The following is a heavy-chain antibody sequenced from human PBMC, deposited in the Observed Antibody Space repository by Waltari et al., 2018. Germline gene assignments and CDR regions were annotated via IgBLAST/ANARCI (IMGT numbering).Heavy chain of an antibody. J-gene: IGHJ4*02. CDR1: GFTFSTSG. CDR2: IRYDGSNK. D-gene: IGHD6-13*01. Sequence: QVQLVESGGGVVQPGGSLRLSWAASGFTFSTSGVHWVRQAPGKGLEWVAFIRYDGSNKYYADTLKGRFTISRDNSKNTLYLQMNSLRAEDTAVYYCARGRGQLRKFDYWGQGTLVTVSS. CDR3: ARGRGQLRKFDY. V-gene: IGHV3-30*02.